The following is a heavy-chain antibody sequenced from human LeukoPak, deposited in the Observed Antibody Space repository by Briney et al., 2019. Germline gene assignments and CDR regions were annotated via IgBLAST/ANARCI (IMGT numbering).Heavy chain of an antibody. CDR1: GFIVSSSY. V-gene: IGHV3-53*01. Sequence: TGGSLRLSCAASGFIVSSSYMSWVRRAPGKGLEWVSVLYNDGSTYYADSVKGRFTISRDNSKNTLYLQMNSLRAEDTAVYYCAKDRGGSISGYVDYWGQGTLVTVSS. CDR3: AKDRGGSISGYVDY. J-gene: IGHJ4*02. D-gene: IGHD3-10*01. CDR2: LYNDGST.